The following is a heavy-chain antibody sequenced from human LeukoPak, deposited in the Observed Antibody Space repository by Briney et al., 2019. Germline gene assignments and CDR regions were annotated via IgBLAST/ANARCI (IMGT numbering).Heavy chain of an antibody. J-gene: IGHJ4*02. D-gene: IGHD6-13*01. Sequence: GGPLRLSCAASGFTFSSYAMSWARQAPGKGLEWVSAISGSGGSTYYADSVKGRFTISRDNSKNTLYLQMNSLRAEDTAVYYCAKRRAAAGLIDYWGQGTLVTVSS. CDR1: GFTFSSYA. CDR2: ISGSGGST. V-gene: IGHV3-23*01. CDR3: AKRRAAAGLIDY.